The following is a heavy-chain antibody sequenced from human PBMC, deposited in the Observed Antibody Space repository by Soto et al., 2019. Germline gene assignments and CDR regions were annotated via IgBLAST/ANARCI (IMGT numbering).Heavy chain of an antibody. Sequence: SETLSLTCTVSGGSISSYYWSWIRQPPGKGLEWIGYIYYSGSTNYNPSLKSRVTISVDTSKNQFSLKLSSVTAADTAVYYCARHSSGFGDILTADWAFDIWGQGTMVTVSS. CDR1: GGSISSYY. CDR2: IYYSGST. J-gene: IGHJ3*02. D-gene: IGHD3-9*01. V-gene: IGHV4-59*08. CDR3: ARHSSGFGDILTADWAFDI.